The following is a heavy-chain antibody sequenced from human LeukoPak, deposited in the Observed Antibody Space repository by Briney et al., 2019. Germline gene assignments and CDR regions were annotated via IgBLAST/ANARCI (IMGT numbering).Heavy chain of an antibody. V-gene: IGHV3-30*19. CDR1: GFNFNYYG. CDR2: ISYDGNKK. CDR3: ARVQNSYHYDSSGYVYY. Sequence: PGGSLRLSCAASGFNFNYYGMDWVRQAPGEGLEWVAVISYDGNKKYYADSVKGRFTISRDNSKNTLYLQMNSLRAEDTAVYYCARVQNSYHYDSSGYVYYWGQGTLVTVSS. J-gene: IGHJ4*02. D-gene: IGHD3-22*01.